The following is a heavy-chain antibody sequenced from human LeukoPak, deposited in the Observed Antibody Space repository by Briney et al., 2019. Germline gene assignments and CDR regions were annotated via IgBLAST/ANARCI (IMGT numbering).Heavy chain of an antibody. V-gene: IGHV3-23*01. CDR2: ISAGGTST. CDR3: AKGGRTWELDY. J-gene: IGHJ4*02. CDR1: GFTFSSSA. Sequence: GGSLRLSCAASGFTFSSSAMSWVRQAPGKGLEWVSAISAGGTSTYYADSVKGRFTISRDNSKNTLYLQMNSLRAEDTALYYCAKGGRTWELDYWGQGTLVTVS. D-gene: IGHD1-26*01.